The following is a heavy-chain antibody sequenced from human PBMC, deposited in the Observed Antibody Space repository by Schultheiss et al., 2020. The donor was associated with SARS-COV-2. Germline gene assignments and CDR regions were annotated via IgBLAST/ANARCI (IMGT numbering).Heavy chain of an antibody. J-gene: IGHJ5*02. D-gene: IGHD3-10*01. Sequence: ASVKVSCKASGYTFTGYYIHWVRQAPGQGLEWMGWINPNSGGTNYAQKFQGRVTMTRDTSISTAYMELSRLRSDDTAVYYCARDAPYGSGSRLYNWFDPWGQGTLVTVSS. CDR3: ARDAPYGSGSRLYNWFDP. CDR1: GYTFTGYY. V-gene: IGHV1-2*02. CDR2: INPNSGGT.